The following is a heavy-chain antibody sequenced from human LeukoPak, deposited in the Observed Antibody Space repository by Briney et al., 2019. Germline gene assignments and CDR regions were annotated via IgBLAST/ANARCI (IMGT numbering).Heavy chain of an antibody. CDR3: TTSYSGNSWYDWFGP. CDR2: IRTKANSYAT. Sequence: GSLRLSCAASGFTFSGSSIHWVRQASGKGLEWVGLIRTKANSYATAYAASVTGRFTISRDDSKDTSYLQMNSLKTGDTALYFCTTSYSGNSWYDWFGPWGQGTLVTVSS. J-gene: IGHJ5*02. V-gene: IGHV3-73*01. CDR1: GFTFSGSS. D-gene: IGHD6-13*01.